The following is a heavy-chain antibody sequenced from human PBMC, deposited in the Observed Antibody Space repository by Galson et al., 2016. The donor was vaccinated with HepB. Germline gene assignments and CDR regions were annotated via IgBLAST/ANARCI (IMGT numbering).Heavy chain of an antibody. CDR3: ARDGNHGYDMDY. J-gene: IGHJ4*02. Sequence: SLRLSCAASGFTVSSDYMNWVRQAPGKGLEWVSVIYSGGTTYYADSVKGRFTISRDNAKNSLYLQMKSLRDEDTAIYFCARDGNHGYDMDYWGQGTLVTVSS. D-gene: IGHD1-14*01. CDR2: IYSGGTT. CDR1: GFTVSSDY. V-gene: IGHV3-53*01.